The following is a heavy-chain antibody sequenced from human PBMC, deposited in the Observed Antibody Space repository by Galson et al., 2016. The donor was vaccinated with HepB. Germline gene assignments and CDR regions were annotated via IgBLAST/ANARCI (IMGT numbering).Heavy chain of an antibody. CDR3: AREHDIWTSYAFDI. V-gene: IGHV1-18*01. CDR2: INANDGHT. D-gene: IGHD3/OR15-3a*01. Sequence: SVKVSCKASGYTFTNYGITWVRQAPGQGLQWVGWINANDGHTNYGHILQGGVTITRDTSASTVYMELSSLRSEDTAVYYCAREHDIWTSYAFDIWGQGTMITVSS. CDR1: GYTFTNYG. J-gene: IGHJ3*02.